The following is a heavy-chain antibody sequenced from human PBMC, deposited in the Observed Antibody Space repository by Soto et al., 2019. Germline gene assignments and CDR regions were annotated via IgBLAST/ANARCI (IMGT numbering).Heavy chain of an antibody. CDR1: GFNFSDHY. D-gene: IGHD3-22*01. Sequence: PGGSLRLSCAASGFNFSDHYMNWIRQAPGKGLEWVAVISYDGSNKYYADSVKGRFTISRDNSKNTLYLQMNSLRAEDTAVYFCAKEATYYYDSSGYFSYYFDYWGQGTLVTVSS. V-gene: IGHV3-30*18. J-gene: IGHJ4*02. CDR2: ISYDGSNK. CDR3: AKEATYYYDSSGYFSYYFDY.